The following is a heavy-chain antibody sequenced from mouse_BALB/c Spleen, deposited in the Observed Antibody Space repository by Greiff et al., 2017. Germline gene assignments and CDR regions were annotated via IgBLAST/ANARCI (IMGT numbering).Heavy chain of an antibody. Sequence: EVQLKQSGPELVKPGASVKMSCTASGYTFTSYVMHWVRQKPGQGLEWIGYINPYNDGTKYNEKFKGKATLTSDKSSSTAYMEISSLTSEDSAVYYCARDTTAYFDYWGQGTTLTVSA. CDR2: INPYNDGT. J-gene: IGHJ2*01. CDR3: ARDTTAYFDY. V-gene: IGHV1-14*01. CDR1: GYTFTSYV. D-gene: IGHD1-2*01.